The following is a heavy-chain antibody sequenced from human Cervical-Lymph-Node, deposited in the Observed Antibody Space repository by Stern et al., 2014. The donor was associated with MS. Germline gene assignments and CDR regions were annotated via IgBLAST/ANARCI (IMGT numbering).Heavy chain of an antibody. Sequence: MQLVESGAEVRKPGSSVRVSCKTSGGTFSSYTISWVRQVPGQGLEWMGRIIPMYDIANYAQKFQGRVTITADKSTSTACMELSSLRSEDTAVYYCARVPLVVLVPTRGDAFDIWGQGTMVTVSS. V-gene: IGHV1-69*09. D-gene: IGHD2-21*01. CDR3: ARVPLVVLVPTRGDAFDI. J-gene: IGHJ3*02. CDR1: GGTFSSYT. CDR2: IIPMYDIA.